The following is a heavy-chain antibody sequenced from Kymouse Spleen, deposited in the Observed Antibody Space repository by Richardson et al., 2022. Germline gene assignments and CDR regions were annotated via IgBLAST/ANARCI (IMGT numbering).Heavy chain of an antibody. J-gene: IGHJ6*02. CDR2: INHSGST. V-gene: IGHV4-34*01. CDR3: AREGSNYYYYGMDV. CDR1: GGSFSGYY. Sequence: QVQLQQWGAGLLKPSETLSLTCAVYGGSFSGYYWSWIRQPPGKGLEWIGEINHSGSTNYNPSLKSRVTISVDTSKNQFSLKLSSVTAADTAVYYCAREGSNYYYYGMDVWGQGTTVTVSS. D-gene: IGHD4-11,IGHD4-11*01,IGHD6-19*01.